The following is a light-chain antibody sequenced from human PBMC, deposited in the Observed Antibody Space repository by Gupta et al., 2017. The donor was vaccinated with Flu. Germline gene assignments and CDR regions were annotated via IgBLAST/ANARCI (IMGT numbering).Light chain of an antibody. CDR3: QQSYSTPRT. Sequence: IQMTQSPSSLSASVGDRVTITCRASQSISSYLNWYQQKPGKAPNLLICAASSLQSEVPSRFSGSGSGTDFTLTISSLQPEDFAMYYCQQSYSTPRTFGQGTKLEIK. CDR2: AAS. CDR1: QSISSY. V-gene: IGKV1-39*01. J-gene: IGKJ2*01.